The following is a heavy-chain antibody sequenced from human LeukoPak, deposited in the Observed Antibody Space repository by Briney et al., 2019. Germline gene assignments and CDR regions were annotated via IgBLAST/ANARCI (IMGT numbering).Heavy chain of an antibody. CDR2: IYYSGST. CDR3: ARRYCSGGSCYSSFDY. J-gene: IGHJ4*02. CDR1: GGSISSGGYY. V-gene: IGHV4-31*03. Sequence: SETLSLTCTVSGGSISSGGYYWSWIRQHPGKGLEWIGYIYYSGSTYYNPSLKSRVTISVDTSKNQFSLKLSSATAADTAVYYCARRYCSGGSCYSSFDYWGQGSLVTVSS. D-gene: IGHD2-15*01.